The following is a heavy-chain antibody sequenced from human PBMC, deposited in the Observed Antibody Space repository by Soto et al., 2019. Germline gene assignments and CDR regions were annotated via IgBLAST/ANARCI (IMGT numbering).Heavy chain of an antibody. CDR3: VHRRDGYNSAFFDY. CDR2: IIRIFHTP. Sequence: QVQLVQSGAEVKKPGSSVKVSCKASGGTFSSYAFSWVRQAPGQGLEWMGGIIRIFHTPTYAQKFQGRVTITADESTSTAYMELISLRSHDTAVYYCVHRRDGYNSAFFDYWGQGTLVTVSS. D-gene: IGHD5-12*01. J-gene: IGHJ4*02. CDR1: GGTFSSYA. V-gene: IGHV1-69*01.